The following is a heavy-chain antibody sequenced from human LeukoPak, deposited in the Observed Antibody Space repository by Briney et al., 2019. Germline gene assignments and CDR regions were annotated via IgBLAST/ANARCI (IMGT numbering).Heavy chain of an antibody. CDR3: ARLAYDQPHGWFDT. J-gene: IGHJ5*02. CDR1: GYTFNSYG. V-gene: IGHV1-2*02. D-gene: IGHD2-8*01. Sequence: GASVKVSCKASGYTFNSYGISWVRQAPGQGLEWMGWINPNSGGTNYAQKFQVRVTMTRDTSISTAYMELSRLRSDDTAVYYCARLAYDQPHGWFDTWGQGTLVTVSS. CDR2: INPNSGGT.